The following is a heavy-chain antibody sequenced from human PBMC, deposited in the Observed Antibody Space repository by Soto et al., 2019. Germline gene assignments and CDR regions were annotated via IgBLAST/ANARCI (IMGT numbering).Heavy chain of an antibody. J-gene: IGHJ4*02. CDR3: ARQERSTARLYFDY. CDR2: IYCRGST. CDR1: GGSMSSSSNY. D-gene: IGHD4-17*01. Sequence: PETLSLTCTVSGGSMSSSSNYWCWIRQPPEKGLEWIGSIYCRGSTYYNPSLKSRVTISVDTSKNQFSLKLSSVTAEDTAVYYCARQERSTARLYFDYWGQATLVSVSS. V-gene: IGHV4-39*01.